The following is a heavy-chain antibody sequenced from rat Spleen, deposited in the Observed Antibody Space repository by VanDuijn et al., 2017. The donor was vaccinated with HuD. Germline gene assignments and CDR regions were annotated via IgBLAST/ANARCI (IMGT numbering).Heavy chain of an antibody. CDR3: ARRHYGYTDYFDY. D-gene: IGHD1-9*01. V-gene: IGHV5-19*01. CDR1: GFTFSNYD. J-gene: IGHJ2*01. Sequence: EVQLVESGGGLVQPGRSLKLSCAASGFTFSNYDIHWIRQAPTTGLEWVATISYGDSSGHSGTYYRDSVKGRFTIARDNAKSTLSLQMDSKRSEDTATYYCARRHYGYTDYFDYWGQGVMVTVSS. CDR2: ISYGDSSGHSGT.